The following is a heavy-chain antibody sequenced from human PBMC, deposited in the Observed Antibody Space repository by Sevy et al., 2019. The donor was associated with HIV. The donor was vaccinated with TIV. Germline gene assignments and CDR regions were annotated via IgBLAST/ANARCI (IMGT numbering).Heavy chain of an antibody. CDR3: ANSRGRFDGSSWLYYDYSLDV. CDR1: GFIFKNYG. V-gene: IGHV3-30*18. J-gene: IGHJ6*02. CDR2: ISNDGSDK. D-gene: IGHD6-13*01. Sequence: GGSLRLSCAVSGFIFKNYGKHWVRQAPGKGLEWVALISNDGSDKSYADSVKGRLTISRDNSKDTLYLQMNSLRPEDTAVYYCANSRGRFDGSSWLYYDYSLDVWGQGTTVTVSS.